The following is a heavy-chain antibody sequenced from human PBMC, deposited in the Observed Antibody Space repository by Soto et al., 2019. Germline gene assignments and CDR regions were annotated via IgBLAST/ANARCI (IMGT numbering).Heavy chain of an antibody. CDR3: PRAPGRIAVAGFDY. D-gene: IGHD6-19*01. J-gene: IGHJ4*01. V-gene: IGHV3-33*01. CDR2: ILYDGSEK. Sequence: QVQLVESGGGVVQPGRSLRLSCVASGFMFDSYGMHWVRQAPGKGLEWVAIILYDGSEKYHADSVKGRFTISRDNSKNTLYLQMNSLRAEDTALYYCPRAPGRIAVAGFDYWGHGTLVTVSS. CDR1: GFMFDSYG.